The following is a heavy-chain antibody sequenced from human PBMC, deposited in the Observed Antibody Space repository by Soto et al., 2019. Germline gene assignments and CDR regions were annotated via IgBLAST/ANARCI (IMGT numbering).Heavy chain of an antibody. V-gene: IGHV1-8*01. CDR1: GYTFTSYD. Sequence: QVQLVQSGAEVKKPGASVKVSCKASGYTFTSYDINWVRQAAGQGLEWMGWINLNSGDTDSAQKFQGILTMTRDTSISTAYMELSSLTSEDTAVYYCARGRGGRDYWGQRTLVTVSS. CDR3: ARGRGGRDY. CDR2: INLNSGDT. J-gene: IGHJ4*02.